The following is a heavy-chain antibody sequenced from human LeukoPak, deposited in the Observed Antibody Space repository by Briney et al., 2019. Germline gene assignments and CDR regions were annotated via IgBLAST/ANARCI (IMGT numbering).Heavy chain of an antibody. CDR1: GTTFSRSA. D-gene: IGHD1-26*01. Sequence: GASVKVSCKASGTTFSRSAISWVRQAPGQSLEWRGGVIPILGTTNYAQKFQDRVSIPKDESTSKAYMEVSSLRSVDTAVYYCARDDGSATLGFDSWGQGTLVTVSS. J-gene: IGHJ4*02. CDR3: ARDDGSATLGFDS. CDR2: VIPILGTT. V-gene: IGHV1-69*05.